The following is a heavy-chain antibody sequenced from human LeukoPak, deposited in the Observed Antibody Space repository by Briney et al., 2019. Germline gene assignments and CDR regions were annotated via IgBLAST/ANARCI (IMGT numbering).Heavy chain of an antibody. Sequence: GGSLRLSCAASGFTFSDYYMSWIRQAPGKGLEWVSYISSSGSTIYYADSVKGRFTISRDNAKNSLYLQMNSLRAEDTAVYYCARYMTTVTTSWFDPWGKGTLVTVSS. D-gene: IGHD4-17*01. CDR3: ARYMTTVTTSWFDP. CDR1: GFTFSDYY. V-gene: IGHV3-11*01. J-gene: IGHJ5*02. CDR2: ISSSGSTI.